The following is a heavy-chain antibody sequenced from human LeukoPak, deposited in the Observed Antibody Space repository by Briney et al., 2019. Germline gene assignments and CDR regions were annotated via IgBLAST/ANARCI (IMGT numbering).Heavy chain of an antibody. D-gene: IGHD3-3*01. J-gene: IGHJ4*02. CDR1: GFTFSSYG. Sequence: GGSLRLSCAASGFTFSSYGMHWVRQAPGKGLEWVAVIWYDGSNKYYADSVKGRFTISRDNSKNTLYLQMNSLRAEDTAVYYCARDGNYDFWSGYFFPYYFDYWGQGTLVTVSS. CDR3: ARDGNYDFWSGYFFPYYFDY. V-gene: IGHV3-33*01. CDR2: IWYDGSNK.